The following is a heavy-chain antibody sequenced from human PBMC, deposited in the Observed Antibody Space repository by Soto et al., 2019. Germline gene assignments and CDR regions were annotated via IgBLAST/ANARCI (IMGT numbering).Heavy chain of an antibody. J-gene: IGHJ4*02. CDR1: GFTFSSYA. Sequence: GGSLRLSCAASGFTFSSYAMSWVRQAPGKGLEWVSAISGSGGSTYYADSVKGRFTISRDNSKNTLYLQMNSLRAEDTAVYYCAKRGMITFGGVIVTPIDYWGQGTLVTVSS. V-gene: IGHV3-23*01. D-gene: IGHD3-16*02. CDR2: ISGSGGST. CDR3: AKRGMITFGGVIVTPIDY.